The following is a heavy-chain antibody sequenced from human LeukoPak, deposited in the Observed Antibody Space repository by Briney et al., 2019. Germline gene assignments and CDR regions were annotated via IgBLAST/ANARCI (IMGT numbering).Heavy chain of an antibody. CDR2: IIPIFGTA. Sequence: SVKVSCKASGGTFSSYAISWVRQAPGQGLEWMGGIIPIFGTANYAQKFQGRVTITADESTSTAYMELSSLRSEDTAVYYCARVGYSYGFTPYYFDYWGQGTLVTVSS. D-gene: IGHD5-18*01. CDR3: ARVGYSYGFTPYYFDY. CDR1: GGTFSSYA. V-gene: IGHV1-69*13. J-gene: IGHJ4*02.